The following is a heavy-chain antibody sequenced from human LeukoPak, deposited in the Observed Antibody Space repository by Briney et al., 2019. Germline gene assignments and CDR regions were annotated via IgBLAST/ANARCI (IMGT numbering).Heavy chain of an antibody. D-gene: IGHD1-26*01. V-gene: IGHV7-4-1*02. CDR2: INTNTGNP. CDR3: ARGGGSYFGAFDI. Sequence: ASVKVSCKASGYTFTGYYIHWVRQAPGQGLEWMGWINTNTGNPTYAQGFTGRFVFSLDTSVSTAYLQISSLKAEDTAVYYCARGGGSYFGAFDIWGQGTMVTVSS. CDR1: GYTFTGYY. J-gene: IGHJ3*02.